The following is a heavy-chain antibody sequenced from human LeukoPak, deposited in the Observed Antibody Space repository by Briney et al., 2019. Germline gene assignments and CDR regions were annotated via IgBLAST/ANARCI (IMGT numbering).Heavy chain of an antibody. CDR2: IYTSGST. V-gene: IGHV4-61*02. J-gene: IGHJ5*02. Sequence: PSQTLSLTCTVSNGSISSCSYYWTWVRQPAGKGLEWIGRIYTSGSTSYNPALKSRVSISIDTSKNQFSLRLTSVTAADTAVYYCARPGSSGDWFDPWGQGTLVTVSS. D-gene: IGHD2-15*01. CDR3: ARPGSSGDWFDP. CDR1: NGSISSCSYY.